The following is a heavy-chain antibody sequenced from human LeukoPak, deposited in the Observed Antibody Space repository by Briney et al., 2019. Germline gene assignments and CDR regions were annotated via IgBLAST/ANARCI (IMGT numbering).Heavy chain of an antibody. J-gene: IGHJ4*02. Sequence: PSETLSLTCTVSGGSISTYYWSWIRQPAGKGLEWLGRIYVSGSTNYNPSLKSRVTMSLNTSKNQFSLEVRSVTAADTAVYYCARSVGYTYGYADYWGQGTLVTVSS. CDR1: GGSISTYY. CDR2: IYVSGST. V-gene: IGHV4-4*07. CDR3: ARSVGYTYGYADY. D-gene: IGHD5-18*01.